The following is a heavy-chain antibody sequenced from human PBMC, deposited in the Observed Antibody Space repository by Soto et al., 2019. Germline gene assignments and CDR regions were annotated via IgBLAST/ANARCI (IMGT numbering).Heavy chain of an antibody. CDR2: ITSDTKTI. CDR3: ARSVEGHFDY. Sequence: EVQLVESGGDLVQRGGSLRLSCVASGFTFSVYSMNWVRQAPGKGLEWFSYITSDTKTIKYADSVKGRFTISRDNAKNSVYLQMNSLRDAETAVYYCARSVEGHFDYWGQGTVVTVSS. V-gene: IGHV3-48*02. D-gene: IGHD6-19*01. CDR1: GFTFSVYS. J-gene: IGHJ4*02.